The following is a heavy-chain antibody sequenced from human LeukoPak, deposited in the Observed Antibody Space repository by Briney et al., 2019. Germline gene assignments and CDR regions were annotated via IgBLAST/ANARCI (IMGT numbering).Heavy chain of an antibody. D-gene: IGHD2/OR15-2a*01. CDR1: GFTVSSNY. V-gene: IGHV3-23*01. Sequence: PGGSLRLSCAASGFTVSSNYMSWVRQAPGKGLEWVSAISGSGGSTYYADSVKGRFTISRDNSKNTLYLQMNSLRAEDTAVYYCAKASRDLFYAFDIWGQGTMVTVSS. CDR3: AKASRDLFYAFDI. J-gene: IGHJ3*02. CDR2: ISGSGGST.